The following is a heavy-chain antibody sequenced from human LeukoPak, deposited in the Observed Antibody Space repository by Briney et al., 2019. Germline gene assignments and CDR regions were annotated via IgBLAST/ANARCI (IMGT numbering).Heavy chain of an antibody. J-gene: IGHJ4*02. V-gene: IGHV3-11*04. CDR1: GFTFRDFY. CDR3: ARDYRSSSGWTVDY. D-gene: IGHD6-19*01. CDR2: ISGSGSAI. Sequence: GGSLRLSCLASGFTFRDFYMSWIRQAPGKGLEWVSYISGSGSAIFYADSVKGRFTISRDNAKNSLYLQMNSLRDEDTAVYYCARDYRSSSGWTVDYWGQGTLVTVSS.